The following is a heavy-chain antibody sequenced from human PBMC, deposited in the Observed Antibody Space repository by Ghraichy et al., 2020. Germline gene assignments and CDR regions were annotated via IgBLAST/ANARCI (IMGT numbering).Heavy chain of an antibody. CDR2: ISSDGSAT. D-gene: IGHD5-18*01. J-gene: IGHJ4*02. V-gene: IGHV3-74*01. CDR1: GFTFRSDW. Sequence: GGSLRLSCAASGFTFRSDWMHWVHQAPGKGLVWVSRISSDGSATSYADSVKGRFTISRDNAKNTLYLQMNSLRVEDTAVYYCARDRAYSQDYWGQGTLVTVSS. CDR3: ARDRAYSQDY.